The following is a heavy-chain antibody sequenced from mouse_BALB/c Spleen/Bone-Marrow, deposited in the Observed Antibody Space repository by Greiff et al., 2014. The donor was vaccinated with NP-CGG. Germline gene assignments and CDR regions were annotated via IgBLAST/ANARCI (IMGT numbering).Heavy chain of an antibody. J-gene: IGHJ4*01. CDR2: IYPGNVNT. CDR1: GYTFTSYY. V-gene: IGHV1S56*01. CDR3: ARDTMDY. Sequence: VQLVESGPELVKPGASVRISCKASGYTFTSYYIHWVPQRPGQGLEWIGWIYPGNVNTKYNEKFKGKATLTADKSSSTAYMQLSSLTSEDSAVYFCARDTMDYWGQGTSVTVSS.